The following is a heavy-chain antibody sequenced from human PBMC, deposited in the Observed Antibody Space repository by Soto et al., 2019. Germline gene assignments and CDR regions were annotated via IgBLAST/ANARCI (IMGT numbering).Heavy chain of an antibody. V-gene: IGHV4-59*08. D-gene: IGHD3-16*01. Sequence: QVQLQESGPGLVKPSETLSLTCTVSGGSISSYYWSWIRQPPGKGLEWIGYIYYSGSTNYNPSLKCRVTISVDTSKIQFSLKLSSVTAADTAGYYCARRWGDAFDIWGQGTMVTVSS. J-gene: IGHJ3*02. CDR1: GGSISSYY. CDR3: ARRWGDAFDI. CDR2: IYYSGST.